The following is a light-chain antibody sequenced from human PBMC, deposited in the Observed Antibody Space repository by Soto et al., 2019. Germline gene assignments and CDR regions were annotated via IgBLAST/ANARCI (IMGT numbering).Light chain of an antibody. CDR3: QHYGSSPPNT. V-gene: IGKV3-20*01. CDR2: GAS. CDR1: QSVRDN. J-gene: IGKJ2*01. Sequence: EILLTQSPGALAVSPGEVATLSCRASQSVRDNLAWYQQKPGQAPRLLIYGASSRATGIPDRFSGSGSGTDFTLTISRLEPEDFAVYYCQHYGSSPPNTFGQGTKVDIK.